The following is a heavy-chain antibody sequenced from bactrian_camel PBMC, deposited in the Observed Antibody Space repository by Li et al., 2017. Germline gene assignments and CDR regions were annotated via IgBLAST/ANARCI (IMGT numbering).Heavy chain of an antibody. D-gene: IGHD1*01. CDR2: INGDADGAT. Sequence: VQLVESGGGSVQVGGSLRLSCEASGHTSSSVYQGWCIGWFRQAPGKEREGVASINGDADGATNYADSVKGRFTVSKDNAKGILYLQMNDLKPEDTAMYYCAAERERCTYCDGLGEEYCPGLGPQGQGTQVTVS. CDR3: AAERERCTYCDGLGEEYCPGLGP. V-gene: IGHV3S68*01. J-gene: IGHJ6*01. CDR1: GHTSSSVY.